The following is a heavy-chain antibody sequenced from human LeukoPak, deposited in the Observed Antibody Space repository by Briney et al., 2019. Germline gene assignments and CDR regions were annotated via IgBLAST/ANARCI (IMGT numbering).Heavy chain of an antibody. V-gene: IGHV3-48*03. CDR2: ISSSGSTI. J-gene: IGHJ6*02. Sequence: GGSLRLSCTAPGFTFSSHEMNWVRQAPGQGLEWVSYISSSGSTIYYADSVKGRFTISRDNAKNSLYLQMNSLRAEDTAVYYCARENAMDVWGQGTTVTVSS. CDR1: GFTFSSHE. CDR3: ARENAMDV.